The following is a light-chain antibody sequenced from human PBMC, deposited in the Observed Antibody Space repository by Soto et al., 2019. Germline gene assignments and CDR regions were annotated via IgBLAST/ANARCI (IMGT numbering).Light chain of an antibody. CDR2: EVS. CDR3: CSYAGSRDV. CDR1: STDVGSYNY. V-gene: IGLV2-23*02. J-gene: IGLJ1*01. Sequence: QSALTQPRSVSGSPGQSVTISCTGTSTDVGSYNYVSWYQQHPGKAPKLMIYEVSKRPSGVSNRFSGSKSGNTASLTISGLQAEDEADYYCCSYAGSRDVFGTGTKVTVL.